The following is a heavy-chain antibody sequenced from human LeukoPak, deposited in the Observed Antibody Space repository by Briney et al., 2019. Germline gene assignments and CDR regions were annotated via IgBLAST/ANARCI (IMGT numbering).Heavy chain of an antibody. Sequence: GGSLRLSCAASGFTLSGAWMHWVRQPPGKGLVWVSRINPDGTDTSYPDSVKGRFTIARDDAKNTLYLHMNSLRAEDTAVYYCARVSGPGLDEYFHLWGQGTLVTVSS. CDR2: INPDGTDT. CDR3: ARVSGPGLDEYFHL. CDR1: GFTLSGAW. D-gene: IGHD3-10*01. J-gene: IGHJ1*01. V-gene: IGHV3-74*01.